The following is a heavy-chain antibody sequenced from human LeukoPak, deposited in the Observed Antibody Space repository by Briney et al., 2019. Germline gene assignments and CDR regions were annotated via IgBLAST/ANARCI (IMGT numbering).Heavy chain of an antibody. CDR1: GGSISSYY. Sequence: SETLSLTCTVSGGSISSYYWSWIRQPAGKGLEWIGRIYTSGNTNYNPSLKSRVTISEDTSKNHFSLWLSSVTAADTAVYYCAREFYFASGTYYFDFWGQGTLVTVSS. J-gene: IGHJ4*02. V-gene: IGHV4-4*07. D-gene: IGHD3-10*01. CDR2: IYTSGNT. CDR3: AREFYFASGTYYFDF.